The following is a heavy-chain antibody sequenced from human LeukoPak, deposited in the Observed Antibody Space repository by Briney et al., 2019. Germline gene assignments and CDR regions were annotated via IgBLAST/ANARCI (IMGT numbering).Heavy chain of an antibody. D-gene: IGHD3-22*01. Sequence: PSETLSLTCAVYGGSFSGYYWSWIRQPPGKGLEWIGEINHSGSTNYNPSLKSRVTISVDTSKNQFSLKLSSVTAADTAVYYCARARYYDSMGVDAFDIWGQGTMVTVSS. CDR2: INHSGST. CDR1: GGSFSGYY. CDR3: ARARYYDSMGVDAFDI. J-gene: IGHJ3*02. V-gene: IGHV4-34*01.